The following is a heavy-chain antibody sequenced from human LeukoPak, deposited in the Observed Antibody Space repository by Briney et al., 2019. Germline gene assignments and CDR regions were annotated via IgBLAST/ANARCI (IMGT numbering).Heavy chain of an antibody. CDR1: GGSISSYY. CDR3: ARTRGGYYSDF. CDR2: IYYSGST. V-gene: IGHV4-59*01. Sequence: SETLSLTCTVSGGSISSYYWNWIRQPPGKGLEWIGYIYYSGSTNYNPSLKSRVTISVDTSKNQFSLKLSSVTAADTAVYFCARTRGGYYSDFWGQGTLVTVSS. J-gene: IGHJ4*02. D-gene: IGHD3-3*01.